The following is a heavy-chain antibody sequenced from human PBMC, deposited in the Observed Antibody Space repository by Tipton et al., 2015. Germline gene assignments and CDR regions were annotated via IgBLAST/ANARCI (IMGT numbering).Heavy chain of an antibody. Sequence: TLSLTCSVSGDSISSSNWWSWVRQPPGKGLEWIGEIHHGGSTNYNPSLKSRVTMSVDTSKNQFSLHLSSVTAADTAVYYCAREVWYNASTGYDYWGQGTLVTVSS. D-gene: IGHD3-22*01. CDR1: GDSISSSNW. V-gene: IGHV4-4*02. CDR3: AREVWYNASTGYDY. J-gene: IGHJ4*02. CDR2: IHHGGST.